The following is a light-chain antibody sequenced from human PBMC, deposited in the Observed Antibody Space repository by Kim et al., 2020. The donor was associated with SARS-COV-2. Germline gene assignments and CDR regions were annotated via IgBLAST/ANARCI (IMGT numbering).Light chain of an antibody. V-gene: IGKV2-30*01. CDR3: MQAIYWPYS. Sequence: PAAISCRSRQSLVSSDGNTYLNWFQQRPGQSPRRLISRVSKRDSGVPDRFNGSGSGTDFTLKISRVEAEDVGVYYCMQAIYWPYSFGQGTKVDIK. CDR1: QSLVSSDGNTY. J-gene: IGKJ2*03. CDR2: RVS.